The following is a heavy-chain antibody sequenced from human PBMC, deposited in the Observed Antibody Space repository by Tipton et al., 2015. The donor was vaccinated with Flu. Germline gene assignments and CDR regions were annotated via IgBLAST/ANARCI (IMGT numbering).Heavy chain of an antibody. D-gene: IGHD2-2*01. CDR3: ARGRYCCSTSCYAWFDP. CDR1: GGSFSGYY. V-gene: IGHV4-34*01. Sequence: TLSLTCAVYGGSFSGYYWSWIRQPPGKGLEWIGEINHSGSTNYNPSLKSRVTISVDTSKNQFSLKLSSVTAADTAVYYCARGRYCCSTSCYAWFDPRGQGTLVTVSS. CDR2: INHSGST. J-gene: IGHJ5*02.